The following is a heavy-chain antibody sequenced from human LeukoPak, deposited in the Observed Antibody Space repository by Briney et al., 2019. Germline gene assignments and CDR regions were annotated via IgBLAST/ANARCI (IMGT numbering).Heavy chain of an antibody. V-gene: IGHV3-53*01. D-gene: IGHD2-8*01. CDR1: GFTVSSNY. CDR2: IYSGGST. CDR3: AKDPLNAIKNYFDY. J-gene: IGHJ4*02. Sequence: GGSLRLSCAASGFTVSSNYMSWVRQAPGKGLEWVSVIYSGGSTYYADSVKGRFTISRDNSKNTLYLQMNSLRAEDTAVYYCAKDPLNAIKNYFDYWGQGTLVTVSS.